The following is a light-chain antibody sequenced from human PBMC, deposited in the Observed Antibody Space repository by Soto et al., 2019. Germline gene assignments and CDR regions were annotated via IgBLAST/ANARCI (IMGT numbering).Light chain of an antibody. V-gene: IGLV1-40*01. CDR2: GNS. J-gene: IGLJ2*01. CDR3: QSYDSSLSVVV. Sequence: QSVLTQPPSVSGAPRQRVTISCTGSSSNIGAGYDVHWYQQLPGTAPKLLIYGNSNRPSGVPDRFSGSKSGTSASLAITGLQAEDEADYYCQSYDSSLSVVVFGGGTKVTVL. CDR1: SSNIGAGYD.